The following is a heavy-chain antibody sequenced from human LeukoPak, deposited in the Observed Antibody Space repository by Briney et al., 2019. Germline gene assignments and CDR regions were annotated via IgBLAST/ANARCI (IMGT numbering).Heavy chain of an antibody. Sequence: GGSLRLSCVVSGFTFSGSAVHWVRQASGKGLEWVGRIRSKANNYATAYAASVKGRFTISRDDSKNTAYLQMDSLKTEDTAVYYCTGDNFDSSVKFDYWGQGTLVTVSS. V-gene: IGHV3-73*01. CDR1: GFTFSGSA. CDR2: IRSKANNYAT. J-gene: IGHJ4*02. D-gene: IGHD3-22*01. CDR3: TGDNFDSSVKFDY.